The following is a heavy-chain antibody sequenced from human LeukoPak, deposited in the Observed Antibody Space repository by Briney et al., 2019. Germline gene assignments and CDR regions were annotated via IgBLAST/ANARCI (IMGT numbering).Heavy chain of an antibody. CDR2: IITYNGNT. CDR3: AKTTVTSEEYFYYYMDV. J-gene: IGHJ6*03. D-gene: IGHD4-17*01. Sequence: ASVTVSCTTSGYTFTSYGLSSVRQAPAQGLDWMGSIITYNGNTYYSKKLQGRVNMTTDTSTSTAYMELRSLRSDDTAVYYCAKTTVTSEEYFYYYMDVWGKGTTVTVSS. CDR1: GYTFTSYG. V-gene: IGHV1-18*01.